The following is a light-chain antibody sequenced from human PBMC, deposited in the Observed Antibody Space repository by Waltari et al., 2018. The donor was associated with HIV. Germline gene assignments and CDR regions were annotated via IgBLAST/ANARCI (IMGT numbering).Light chain of an antibody. Sequence: DLQVAQSPSSLSAPVGDRVTLSCRANPPIGVNLNRYQQKAGDAPKLLLYAVSSLHSGTSPSFTGGCSGTNSTLSFTIQQPEDSATYCCQPTHAVPRTFGRGTRVEV. CDR2: AVS. J-gene: IGKJ1*01. CDR3: QPTHAVPRT. V-gene: IGKV1-39*01. CDR1: PPIGVN.